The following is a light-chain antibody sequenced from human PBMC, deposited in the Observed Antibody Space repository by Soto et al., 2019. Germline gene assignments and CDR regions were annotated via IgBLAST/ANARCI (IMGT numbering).Light chain of an antibody. CDR1: NLGDKY. V-gene: IGLV3-1*01. CDR2: QNT. Sequence: SYELTQPPSVSVSPGQTASITCSGDNLGDKYACWYQQKPGQSPVLVMFQNTRRPSGIPARFSGSNSGNTATLTISGTQAMDEADYYCFLSYSGTNWVFGGGTKLTVL. J-gene: IGLJ3*02. CDR3: FLSYSGTNWV.